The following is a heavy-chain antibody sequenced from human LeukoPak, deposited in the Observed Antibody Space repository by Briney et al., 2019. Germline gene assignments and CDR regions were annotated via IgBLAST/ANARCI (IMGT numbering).Heavy chain of an antibody. J-gene: IGHJ4*02. V-gene: IGHV3-23*01. CDR3: AKEEVYSSGLFDY. Sequence: PGGSLRLSCAASGFTFSSYSMNWVRQAPGKGLEWVSAISGSGGSTYYADSVKGRFTISRDNSKNTLYLQMNSLRAEDTAVYYCAKEEVYSSGLFDYWGQGTLVTVSS. CDR2: ISGSGGST. D-gene: IGHD6-25*01. CDR1: GFTFSSYS.